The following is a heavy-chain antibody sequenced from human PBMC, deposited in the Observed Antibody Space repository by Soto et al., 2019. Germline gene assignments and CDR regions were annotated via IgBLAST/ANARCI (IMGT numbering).Heavy chain of an antibody. D-gene: IGHD2-15*01. CDR3: AALKYSGY. J-gene: IGHJ4*02. V-gene: IGHV3-23*01. Sequence: GGSLRLSCAASGFTFSSYDMSWVRQAPGKGLEWVSAISGSGDRTYHADSVKGRFTISRDNSKNTLYLQMNSLRAEDTAVYYCAALKYSGYWGQGTLVTVSS. CDR2: ISGSGDRT. CDR1: GFTFSSYD.